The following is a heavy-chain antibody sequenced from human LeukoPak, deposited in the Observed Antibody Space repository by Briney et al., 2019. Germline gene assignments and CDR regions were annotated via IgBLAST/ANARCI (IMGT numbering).Heavy chain of an antibody. CDR1: GFTVSSTH. CDR2: IYSGGST. CDR3: ASDLSSSDDY. J-gene: IGHJ4*02. V-gene: IGHV3-53*01. Sequence: GGSLRLSCAASGFTVSSTHMTWVRQAPGKGLEWVSVIYSGGSTSYADSVKGRFTISRDDSKTTLYLQMNSLRTDDTAVYYCASDLSSSDDYWGQGPLVTVSS. D-gene: IGHD6-6*01.